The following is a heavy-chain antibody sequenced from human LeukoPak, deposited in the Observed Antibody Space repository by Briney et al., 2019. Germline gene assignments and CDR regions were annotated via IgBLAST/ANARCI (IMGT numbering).Heavy chain of an antibody. CDR3: ARTVGGYYYGSGTYYFDY. Sequence: GGSLRLSCAASGFTFSSYGMHCVRQAPGKGLDWVSAISGSGGSTHSADSVKGRFTISRDNSKNTLYLQMNSLRGEDTAVYYCARTVGGYYYGSGTYYFDYWGQGTLVTVSS. D-gene: IGHD3-10*01. V-gene: IGHV3-23*01. CDR1: GFTFSSYG. CDR2: ISGSGGST. J-gene: IGHJ4*02.